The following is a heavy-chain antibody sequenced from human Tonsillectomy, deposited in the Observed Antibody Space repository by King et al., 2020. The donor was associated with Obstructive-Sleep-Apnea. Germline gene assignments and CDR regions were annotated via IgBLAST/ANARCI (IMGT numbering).Heavy chain of an antibody. V-gene: IGHV1-2*02. Sequence: QLVQSGAEVKKPGASVKVSCKASGYTFTGYYIHWLRQAPGQGLEWMGWISPNSGATQYAQKFQGRVTMTRDTSISTAYMDLSRLRSDDTAIYYCARDMSAYDSTSPDYWGQGTLVTVSS. J-gene: IGHJ4*02. D-gene: IGHD3-10*01. CDR2: ISPNSGAT. CDR1: GYTFTGYY. CDR3: ARDMSAYDSTSPDY.